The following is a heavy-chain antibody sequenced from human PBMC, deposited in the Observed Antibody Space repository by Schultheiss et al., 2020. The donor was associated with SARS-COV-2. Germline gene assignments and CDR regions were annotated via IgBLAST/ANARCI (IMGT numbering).Heavy chain of an antibody. CDR1: GGSISSYY. CDR3: ARHPDSVIALFGVFTRYAFDI. Sequence: SETLSLTCTVSGGSISSYYWTWIRQPPGKGLEWIGFIYYSGSTNYNPSLKSRVTISLDTSKNQFFLKLSSMTAADTAVYYCARHPDSVIALFGVFTRYAFDIWGQGTMVTVSS. J-gene: IGHJ3*02. D-gene: IGHD3-3*01. CDR2: IYYSGST. V-gene: IGHV4-59*01.